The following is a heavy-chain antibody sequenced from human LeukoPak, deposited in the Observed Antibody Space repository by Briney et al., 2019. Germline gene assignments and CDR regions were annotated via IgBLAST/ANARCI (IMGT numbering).Heavy chain of an antibody. J-gene: IGHJ4*02. CDR3: AKEGRSLQTY. CDR1: GLNFNTYD. D-gene: IGHD5-24*01. CDR2: FGTRHTHI. Sequence: PGGSLRLSCVGSGLNFNTYDLTWVRQAPGKGLEWVALFGTRHTHIFYADSVEGRFAISRDNSKNTVYLQMNSLRVEDTAVYYCAKEGRSLQTYWGQGTLVTVSS. V-gene: IGHV3-23*01.